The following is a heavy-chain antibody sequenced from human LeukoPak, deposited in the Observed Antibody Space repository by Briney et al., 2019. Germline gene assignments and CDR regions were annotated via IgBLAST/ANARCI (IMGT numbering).Heavy chain of an antibody. CDR2: ISAYNGNT. Sequence: ASVKVSCKASGYTFTSYGISWVRQVPGQGLEWMGWISAYNGNTNYAQKLQGRVTMTTDTSTGTAYMELRSLRSDDTAVYYCARGGDFWSGYYRTFGYWGQGTLVTVSS. D-gene: IGHD3-3*01. V-gene: IGHV1-18*01. CDR1: GYTFTSYG. J-gene: IGHJ4*02. CDR3: ARGGDFWSGYYRTFGY.